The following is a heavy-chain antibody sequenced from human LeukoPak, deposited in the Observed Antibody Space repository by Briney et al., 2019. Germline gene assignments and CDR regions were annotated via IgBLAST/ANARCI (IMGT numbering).Heavy chain of an antibody. CDR1: GGSFSGYY. Sequence: SETLSLTCAVYGGSFSGYYWSWIRQPPGKGLEWIGEINHSGSTNYNPSLKSRVTISVDTSKNQFSLKLSSVTAADTAVYYCARGDPETRIRFGSNYWGQGTLVTVSS. CDR2: INHSGST. CDR3: ARGDPETRIRFGSNY. D-gene: IGHD3-16*01. J-gene: IGHJ4*02. V-gene: IGHV4-34*01.